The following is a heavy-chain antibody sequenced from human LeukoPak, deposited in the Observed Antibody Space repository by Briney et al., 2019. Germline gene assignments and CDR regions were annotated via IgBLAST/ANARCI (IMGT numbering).Heavy chain of an antibody. J-gene: IGHJ4*02. D-gene: IGHD3-16*01. CDR3: ARGIGAADF. CDR2: IYYSGST. CDR1: GGSISSYY. V-gene: IGHV4-59*12. Sequence: SETLSLTCTVSGGSISSYYWSWIRQPPGKGLEWIGYIYYSGSTNYNPSLKSRVTISVDTSKNQFSLKLSSVTAADTAVYYCARGIGAADFWGQGTLVTVSS.